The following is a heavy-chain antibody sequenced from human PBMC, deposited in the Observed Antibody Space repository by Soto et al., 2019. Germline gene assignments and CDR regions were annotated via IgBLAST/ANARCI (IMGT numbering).Heavy chain of an antibody. D-gene: IGHD3-16*01. V-gene: IGHV3-7*03. CDR2: IDPDGRVG. Sequence: EVQLLGSGGGLVQPGGSLRLSCVASGFRFSSYWMNWVRQTPGMGLEWVANIDPDGRVGSYVDSVKGRFTTSRDNAKNSLYLQMTSLRADDTAVDFCAGWGGHDSNYWGQGILVTVSS. J-gene: IGHJ4*02. CDR3: AGWGGHDSNY. CDR1: GFRFSSYW.